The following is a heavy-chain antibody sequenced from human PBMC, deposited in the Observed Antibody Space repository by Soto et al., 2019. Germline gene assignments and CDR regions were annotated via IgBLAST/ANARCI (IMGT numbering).Heavy chain of an antibody. Sequence: SETLSLTGTVSGGSFSHYYWGWIRQPPGKGLQWIAYIYYTGGTNYNPSLNSRITMSVDTSKNQFSRTLTSVTAADTAVYYCARGYYDSSCYYPHFAYWG. D-gene: IGHD3-22*01. CDR2: IYYTGGT. V-gene: IGHV4-59*13. CDR3: ARGYYDSSCYYPHFAY. J-gene: IGHJ4*01. CDR1: GGSFSHYY.